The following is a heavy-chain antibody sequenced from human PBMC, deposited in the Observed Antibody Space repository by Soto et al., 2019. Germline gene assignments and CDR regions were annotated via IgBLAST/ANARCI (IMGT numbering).Heavy chain of an antibody. V-gene: IGHV4-30-4*01. CDR2: ISYSGTT. J-gene: IGHJ4*02. Sequence: QVQLQESGPGLVKPSQTLSLTCTVSGGSISSGNYYWSWIRQPPGKGLEWIGFISYSGTTHYSASLRSRVSKSLATSKNQFSLELSSVTAADTAVYYCATMGTPVTGLYYFDYWGQGTLVTVSS. CDR1: GGSISSGNYY. D-gene: IGHD4-17*01. CDR3: ATMGTPVTGLYYFDY.